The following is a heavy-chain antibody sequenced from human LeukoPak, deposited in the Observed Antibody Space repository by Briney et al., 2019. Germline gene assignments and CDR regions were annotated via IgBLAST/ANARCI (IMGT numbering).Heavy chain of an antibody. D-gene: IGHD6-13*01. Sequence: SETLSLTCAVYGGSFSGYYWSWIRQPPGKGLEWIGEINHSGSTNYNPSLKSQVTISVDTSKNQFSLKLSSVTAADTAVYYCARGVIGIAAAGKWGQGTLVTVSS. CDR2: INHSGST. V-gene: IGHV4-34*01. CDR3: ARGVIGIAAAGK. CDR1: GGSFSGYY. J-gene: IGHJ4*02.